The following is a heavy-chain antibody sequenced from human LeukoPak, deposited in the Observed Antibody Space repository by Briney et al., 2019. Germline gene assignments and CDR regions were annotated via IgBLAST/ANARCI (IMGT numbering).Heavy chain of an antibody. CDR2: ISGSGGST. J-gene: IGHJ4*02. CDR3: ATYRQVLLPFES. D-gene: IGHD2-8*02. Sequence: PGGSLRLSCAASGFTFSSYAMSWVRQAPGKGLEWVSSISGSGGSTYHADSVKGRFTVSRDNSKNTLFLQMNSLRAEDTAIYYCATYRQVLLPFESWGQGTLVTVSS. CDR1: GFTFSSYA. V-gene: IGHV3-23*01.